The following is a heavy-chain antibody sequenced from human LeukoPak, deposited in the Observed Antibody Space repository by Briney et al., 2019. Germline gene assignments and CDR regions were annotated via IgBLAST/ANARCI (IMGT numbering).Heavy chain of an antibody. J-gene: IGHJ4*02. CDR3: ASPVVVTATDNDY. D-gene: IGHD2-21*02. CDR2: ISSSGSTI. V-gene: IGHV3-11*01. CDR1: GFTFSDYY. Sequence: GRSLRLSCAASGFTFSDYYMSWIRQAPGKGLEWGSYISSSGSTIYYADSVKGRFTISRDNAKNSLYLQMNSLRAEDTAVYYCASPVVVTATDNDYWGQGTLVTVSS.